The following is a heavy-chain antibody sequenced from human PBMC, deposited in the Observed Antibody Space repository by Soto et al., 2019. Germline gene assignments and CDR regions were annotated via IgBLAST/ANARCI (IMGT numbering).Heavy chain of an antibody. J-gene: IGHJ4*02. V-gene: IGHV3-23*01. Sequence: DVQLLESGGGLVQPGGSLRLSCAASGFTFNNYAMTWIRQAPGKGLEWVATVSASGETSLSADSVKGRFTISRDNFRKTLYLQMNRLRPEDTATYYCAKDMPLVGILGAEPLDYWGQGTLVTVSS. CDR3: AKDMPLVGILGAEPLDY. CDR2: VSASGETS. D-gene: IGHD1-26*01. CDR1: GFTFNNYA.